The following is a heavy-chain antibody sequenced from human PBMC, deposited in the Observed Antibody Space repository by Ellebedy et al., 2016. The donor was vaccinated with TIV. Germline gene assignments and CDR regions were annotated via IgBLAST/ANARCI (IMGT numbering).Heavy chain of an antibody. D-gene: IGHD6-13*01. CDR1: GYTFTSYD. CDR2: MNPNSGNT. CDR3: ARDYTSSWRYYYYGMDV. V-gene: IGHV1-8*01. Sequence: AASVKVSCKASGYTFTSYDINWVRQATGQGLEWMGWMNPNSGNTEYAQKFQGRVTMTRNTSITTAFMELSSLRSDDTAVYYCARDYTSSWRYYYYGMDVWGQGTTVTVSS. J-gene: IGHJ6*02.